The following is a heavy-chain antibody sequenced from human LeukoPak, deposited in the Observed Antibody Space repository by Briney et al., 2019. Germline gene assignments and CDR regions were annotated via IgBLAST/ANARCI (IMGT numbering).Heavy chain of an antibody. D-gene: IGHD1-26*01. V-gene: IGHV5-51*01. CDR1: GYSFTSYW. J-gene: IGHJ4*02. CDR3: ASTGSGSYNPTNFDY. Sequence: GESLKISCKGSGYSFTSYWIGWVRQMPGKGLEWMGIIYPGDSDTRYSPSFQGQVTISADKSISTAYLQWSSLKASDTAMYYCASTGSGSYNPTNFDYWGQGTLVTVSS. CDR2: IYPGDSDT.